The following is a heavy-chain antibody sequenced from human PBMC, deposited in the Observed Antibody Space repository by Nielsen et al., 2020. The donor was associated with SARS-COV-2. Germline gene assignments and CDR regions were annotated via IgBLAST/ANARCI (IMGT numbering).Heavy chain of an antibody. V-gene: IGHV3-7*01. Sequence: GESLKISCAASGFTFSSYWMNWVRQAPGKGLEWVANIKQDGSEKYYVDSVKGRFTISRDNAKNSLYLQMNSLRAEDTAVYYCAGGYSYGYYWRQGTLVTVSS. D-gene: IGHD5-18*01. CDR3: AGGYSYGYY. J-gene: IGHJ4*02. CDR2: IKQDGSEK. CDR1: GFTFSSYW.